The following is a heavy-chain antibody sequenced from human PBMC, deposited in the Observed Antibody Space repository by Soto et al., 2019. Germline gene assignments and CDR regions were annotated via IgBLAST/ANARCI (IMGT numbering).Heavy chain of an antibody. V-gene: IGHV1-46*01. CDR3: TRLSRVTFIVN. CDR2: VDPATGAS. CDR1: GYTFADYS. D-gene: IGHD3-16*02. J-gene: IGHJ1*01. Sequence: QVQLVQSVAEVKSPGTSVKVSCQTSGYTFADYSIHWVRQAPGQGLEYMGKVDPATGASDSTQKRQGRVSLTSDASTATVYMELNNLRSEDTAIYYCTRLSRVTFIVNWGQGTLVTVSS.